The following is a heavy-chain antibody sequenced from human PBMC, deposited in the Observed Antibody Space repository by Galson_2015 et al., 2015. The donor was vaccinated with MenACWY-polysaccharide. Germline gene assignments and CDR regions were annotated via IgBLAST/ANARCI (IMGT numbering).Heavy chain of an antibody. V-gene: IGHV3-7*01. CDR3: ARGHYGMDV. CDR1: GFTFRNFW. Sequence: SLRLSCAASGFTFRNFWMTWVRQAPGKGLEWVANIKKDGSEKYYVDSVKGRFTISRDNALYLQMNSLRAEDPAVYFCARGHYGMDVWGQGTTVTVSS. J-gene: IGHJ6*02. CDR2: IKKDGSEK.